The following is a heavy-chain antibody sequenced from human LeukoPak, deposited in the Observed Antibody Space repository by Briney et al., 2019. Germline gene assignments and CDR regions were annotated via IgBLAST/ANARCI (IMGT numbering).Heavy chain of an antibody. CDR1: GFTFSSYG. CDR2: IRYDGSNK. Sequence: GGSLRLSCATSGFTFSSYGMHWVRQAPGKGLGWVAFIRYDGSNKYYADSVKGRFPISRDHPKNTLYLQMNILRAEDTAVYYWAKGPSYSSGSRFYYWGQGTLDSVSS. J-gene: IGHJ4*02. CDR3: AKGPSYSSGSRFYY. V-gene: IGHV3-30*02. D-gene: IGHD6-19*01.